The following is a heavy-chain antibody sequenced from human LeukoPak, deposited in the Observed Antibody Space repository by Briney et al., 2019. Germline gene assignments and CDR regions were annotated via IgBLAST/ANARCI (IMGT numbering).Heavy chain of an antibody. CDR3: ASGYCSGGNCYSG. J-gene: IGHJ4*02. CDR1: GFTFSSYS. Sequence: GGSLRLSCAASGFTFSSYSMNWVRQAPGKGLEWVSSISSSSSYIYYADSVKGRFIISRDNAKNTVYLQMNSLRVEDTAVYYCASGYCSGGNCYSGWGQGTLVTVSS. D-gene: IGHD2-15*01. CDR2: ISSSSSYI. V-gene: IGHV3-21*01.